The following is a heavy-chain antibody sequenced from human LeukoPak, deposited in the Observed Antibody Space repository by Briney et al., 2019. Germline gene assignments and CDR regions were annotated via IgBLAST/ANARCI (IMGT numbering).Heavy chain of an antibody. CDR2: IYYSGST. J-gene: IGHJ1*01. D-gene: IGHD6-19*01. Sequence: SETLSLTCTVSGGSISSYYWSWIRQPPGKGLEWIGYIYYSGSTNYNPSLKSRVTISVDTSKNQFSLKLSSVTAADTAVYYCARGYSSGWYAGVDFQHWGQGTLVTVSS. CDR1: GGSISSYY. V-gene: IGHV4-59*01. CDR3: ARGYSSGWYAGVDFQH.